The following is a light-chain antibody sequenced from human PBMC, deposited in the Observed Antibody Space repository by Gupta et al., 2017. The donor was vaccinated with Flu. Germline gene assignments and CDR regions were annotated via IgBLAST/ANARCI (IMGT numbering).Light chain of an antibody. CDR2: DAS. V-gene: IGKV3-11*01. CDR1: QSVSSY. CDR3: QQRSNWPPLT. Sequence: ELVFTQSSVTLSLIPGERATLSCRASQSVSSYLAWYQQKPGQAPRLLIYDASNRATGIPARCSGSGSGTDFTLTISSLGPEDFAVYYCQQRSNWPPLTFGGGTKVEIK. J-gene: IGKJ4*01.